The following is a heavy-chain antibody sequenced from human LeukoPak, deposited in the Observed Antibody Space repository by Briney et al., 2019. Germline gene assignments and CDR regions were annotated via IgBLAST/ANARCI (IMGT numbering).Heavy chain of an antibody. V-gene: IGHV3-53*05. J-gene: IGHJ4*02. CDR2: IYGGAGT. D-gene: IGHD6-13*01. CDR3: ARALLGYSKSWYYFDY. CDR1: GLTFSSNY. Sequence: PGGSLRLSCAASGLTFSSNYISWVRQAPGKGLEWVAVIYGGAGTFYADSVKGRFTISRGNSKNTLHLQMNSLRAEDTAVYYCARALLGYSKSWYYFDYWGQGTLVTVSS.